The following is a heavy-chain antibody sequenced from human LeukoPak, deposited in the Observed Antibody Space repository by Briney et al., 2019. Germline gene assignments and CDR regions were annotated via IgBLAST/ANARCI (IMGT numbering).Heavy chain of an antibody. D-gene: IGHD1-26*01. CDR3: ASASYEDDAFDI. Sequence: ASVKVSCKTSGYTFTSYDINWVRQATGQGLEWMGWMNPNSGNTGYAQKFQGRVTMTRNTSISTAYMELSSLRSEDTAVYYCASASYEDDAFDIWGQGTMVTVSS. CDR2: MNPNSGNT. V-gene: IGHV1-8*01. CDR1: GYTFTSYD. J-gene: IGHJ3*02.